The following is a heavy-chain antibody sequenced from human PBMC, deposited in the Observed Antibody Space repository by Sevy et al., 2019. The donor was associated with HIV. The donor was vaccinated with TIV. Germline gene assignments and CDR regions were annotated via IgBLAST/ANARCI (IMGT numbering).Heavy chain of an antibody. CDR2: ISGSGGST. D-gene: IGHD7-27*01. J-gene: IGHJ6*02. Sequence: GGSLRLSCAASGFALSNYYAMHWVRQAPGKGLEWVSAISGSGGSTYYADSVKGRFTISRDNSKNTLYLQMNSLRAEDTAVYYCAKGLGRFSYYYYGMDVWGQGTTVTVSS. CDR3: AKGLGRFSYYYYGMDV. CDR1: GFALSNYYA. V-gene: IGHV3-23*01.